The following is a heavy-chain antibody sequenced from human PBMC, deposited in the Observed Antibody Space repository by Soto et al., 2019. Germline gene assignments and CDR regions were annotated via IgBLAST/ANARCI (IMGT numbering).Heavy chain of an antibody. Sequence: QVHLVESGESVVQPGRSLRLSCAASGFNFDTFAIHWVRQTPGKVLEWVALISYDGYNTYYADSVKGRFTISRDNSKNTLYLQMTNLRPDDTGVYYCARVNPGNNLYYYYGLDVWGQGTSVTVSS. CDR1: GFNFDTFA. CDR3: ARVNPGNNLYYYYGLDV. V-gene: IGHV3-30-3*01. J-gene: IGHJ6*02. CDR2: ISYDGYNT. D-gene: IGHD1-1*01.